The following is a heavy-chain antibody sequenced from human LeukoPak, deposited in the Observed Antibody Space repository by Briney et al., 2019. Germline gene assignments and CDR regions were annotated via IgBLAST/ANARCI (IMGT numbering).Heavy chain of an antibody. V-gene: IGHV1-69*13. CDR2: IIPIFGTA. D-gene: IGHD3-22*01. J-gene: IGHJ4*02. CDR1: GGTFSSYA. CDR3: AAYYDSSGYYSYGPLDY. Sequence: GASVKVSCKASGGTFSSYAISWVRQAPGQGLEWMGGIIPIFGTANYAQKFQGRVTITADESTSTAYMELSSLRSEDTAVYYCAAYYDSSGYYSYGPLDYWGQGTLDTVSS.